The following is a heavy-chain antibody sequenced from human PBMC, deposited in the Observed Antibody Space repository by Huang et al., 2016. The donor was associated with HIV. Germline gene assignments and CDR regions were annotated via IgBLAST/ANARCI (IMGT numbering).Heavy chain of an antibody. J-gene: IGHJ4*02. Sequence: GGNLIQTGGSLRLACAASGFRFDNSGMYWVRQAPGKGLEWVSSISWNSANIAYGDSVKGRFTISRDNARNSLYLQMNSLRPDDTALYYCVKGDIVGTANFFDYWGQGTQVSVSS. V-gene: IGHV3-9*01. CDR2: ISWNSANI. CDR3: VKGDIVGTANFFDY. CDR1: GFRFDNSG. D-gene: IGHD1-26*01.